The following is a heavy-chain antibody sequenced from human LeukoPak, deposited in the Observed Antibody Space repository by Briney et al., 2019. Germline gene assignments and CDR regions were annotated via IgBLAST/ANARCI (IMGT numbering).Heavy chain of an antibody. V-gene: IGHV3-23*01. Sequence: GGSLRLSCAASGFTFSSYAMSWVRQAPGKGLEWVSAISGSGGSTYYADSVKGRFTISRDNSKNTLYLQMNSLRAEDTAVHYCAKAPPASNYDILTGYYTFDYWGQGTLVTVSS. CDR2: ISGSGGST. J-gene: IGHJ4*02. D-gene: IGHD3-9*01. CDR1: GFTFSSYA. CDR3: AKAPPASNYDILTGYYTFDY.